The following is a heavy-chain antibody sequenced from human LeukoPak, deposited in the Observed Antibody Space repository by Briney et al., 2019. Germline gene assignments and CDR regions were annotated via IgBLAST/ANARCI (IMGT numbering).Heavy chain of an antibody. V-gene: IGHV4-31*03. Sequence: PSETLSLTCTVSGGSISSGGYYWSWIRQHPGKGLEWIGYIYYSGSTYYNPSLKSRVTISVDTSKNQFSLKLSSVTAADTAVYYCVRDGGYCSGGSCQGFDPWGQGTLVTVSS. D-gene: IGHD2-15*01. CDR1: GGSISSGGYY. CDR3: VRDGGYCSGGSCQGFDP. CDR2: IYYSGST. J-gene: IGHJ5*02.